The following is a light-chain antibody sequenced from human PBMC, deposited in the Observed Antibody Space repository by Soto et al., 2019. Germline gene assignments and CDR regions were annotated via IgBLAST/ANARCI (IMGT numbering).Light chain of an antibody. CDR3: QQSYSSPYT. J-gene: IGKJ2*01. Sequence: DIQLTQSPSSLSASVGDRVTITCRASHSISTYLNWYQQKPGKAPSLLIYTTSSLQSGVPSRFSGSGSGTDFTLTIGGLQPADFAIYDCQQSYSSPYTFGLGTKVQIK. CDR1: HSISTY. CDR2: TTS. V-gene: IGKV1-39*01.